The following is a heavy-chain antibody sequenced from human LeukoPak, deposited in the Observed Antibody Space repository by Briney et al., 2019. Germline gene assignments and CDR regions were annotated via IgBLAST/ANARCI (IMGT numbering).Heavy chain of an antibody. CDR2: GYEIGST. V-gene: IGHV4-59*11. D-gene: IGHD3-16*01. CDR3: ARGGVLKSVDY. Sequence: SETLFLTCTVSGGSIGSHYWTWVRQTPGKGLEWIGYGYEIGSTKYNPSLKSRVTISVDTSKNQFSLRLSSVTAADTAVYYCARGGVLKSVDYWGQGTLVAVSS. J-gene: IGHJ4*02. CDR1: GGSIGSHY.